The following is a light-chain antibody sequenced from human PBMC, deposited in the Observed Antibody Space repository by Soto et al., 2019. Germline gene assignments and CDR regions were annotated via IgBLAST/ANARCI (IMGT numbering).Light chain of an antibody. Sequence: DIQMTQSRSSLSASVGDRVTITCRASQSLSSYLTGYQQKPARAPKLLIFGAASLQSAVPSRFSGSGSGTDFTLTISSLQPEDFATDFCQKLNANPPSTFGQGTKVDI. J-gene: IGKJ1*01. CDR1: QSLSSY. V-gene: IGKV1-39*01. CDR3: QKLNANPPST. CDR2: GAA.